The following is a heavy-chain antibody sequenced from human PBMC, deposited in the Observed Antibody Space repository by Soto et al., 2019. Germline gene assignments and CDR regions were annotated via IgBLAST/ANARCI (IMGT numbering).Heavy chain of an antibody. CDR1: GYTFTGYY. Sequence: GASVKVSCKASGYTFTGYYMHSVRQAPGQGLEWMGWINPNSGGTNYAQKLQGWVTMTRDTSISTAYMELSRRRSDDTDVYYCARYLTGTYDYWGQGTLVTVSS. J-gene: IGHJ4*02. D-gene: IGHD1-7*01. CDR3: ARYLTGTYDY. V-gene: IGHV1-2*04. CDR2: INPNSGGT.